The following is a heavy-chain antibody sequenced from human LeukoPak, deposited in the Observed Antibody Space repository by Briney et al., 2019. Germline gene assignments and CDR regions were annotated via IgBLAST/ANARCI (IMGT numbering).Heavy chain of an antibody. CDR3: ARDSGTTGEVKFDP. D-gene: IGHD3-10*01. CDR1: GASITSYY. Sequence: SETLSLTCTVSGASITSYYWSWIRQPAGKGLEWIGRIYASGSTTYNPSLKSRVTMAVDTSKTQFSLKLSSVTAADTAVYYCARDSGTTGEVKFDPWGQGTLVTVSS. CDR2: IYASGST. J-gene: IGHJ5*02. V-gene: IGHV4-4*07.